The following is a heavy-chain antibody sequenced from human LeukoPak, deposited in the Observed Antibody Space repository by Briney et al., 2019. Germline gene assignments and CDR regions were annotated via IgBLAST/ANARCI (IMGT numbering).Heavy chain of an antibody. V-gene: IGHV4-59*01. J-gene: IGHJ4*02. CDR2: IYYSGST. D-gene: IGHD2-21*02. Sequence: KTSETLSLTCTVSGGSISSYYWSWIRQPPGKGLEWIGYIYYSGSTNYNPSLKSRVTISVDTSKNQSSLKLSSVTAADTAVYYCARGGVTPLRYWGQGTLVTVSS. CDR3: ARGGVTPLRY. CDR1: GGSISSYY.